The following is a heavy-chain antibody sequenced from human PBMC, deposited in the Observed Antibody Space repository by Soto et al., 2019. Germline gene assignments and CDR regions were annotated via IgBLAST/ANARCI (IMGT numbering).Heavy chain of an antibody. V-gene: IGHV4-34*01. CDR2: ISHAGGA. D-gene: IGHD2-8*01. CDR3: ARDGLGDVNWFDP. Sequence: QVQLQQWSAGLLKPSETLSLTCAVHSGSLSTYYWSWIRQPPGKGMEWIGEISHAGGANYNPSLKSRATISVDRSKNQFSLRLSSVTAADTAVYYCARDGLGDVNWFDPWGQGTLVTVSS. CDR1: SGSLSTYY. J-gene: IGHJ5*02.